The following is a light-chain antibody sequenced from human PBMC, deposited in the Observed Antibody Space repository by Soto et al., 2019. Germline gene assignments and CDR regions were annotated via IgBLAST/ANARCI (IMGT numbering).Light chain of an antibody. J-gene: IGLJ2*01. CDR1: SSDVGGYNY. CDR2: EVS. Sequence: QSALTQPASVSGSPGQAITISCTGTSSDVGGYNYVSWYQHHPGKAPKIMIYEVSNRPSGVSNRFSGSKSGNTASLTISGLQAEDEADYYCSSYASSSTLVLFGGGTQLPVL. V-gene: IGLV2-14*01. CDR3: SSYASSSTLVL.